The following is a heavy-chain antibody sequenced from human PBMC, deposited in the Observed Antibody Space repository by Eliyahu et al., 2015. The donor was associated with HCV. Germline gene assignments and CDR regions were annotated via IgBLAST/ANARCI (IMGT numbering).Heavy chain of an antibody. Sequence: EVQLVESGGGLVQPGRSLRLSCAASGFTFDDYAMXWVRQAPGKGLEWVSGITWNSGRIAYADSVKGRFTISRDNAKNSLYLQMNGLRAEDTALYYCAKGEESGIYWYYFDYWGQGTLVTVSS. J-gene: IGHJ4*02. D-gene: IGHD1-26*01. V-gene: IGHV3-9*01. CDR1: GFTFDDYA. CDR2: ITWNSGRI. CDR3: AKGEESGIYWYYFDY.